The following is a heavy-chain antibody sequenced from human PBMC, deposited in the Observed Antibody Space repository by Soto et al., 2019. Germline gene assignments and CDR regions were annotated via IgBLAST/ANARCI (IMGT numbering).Heavy chain of an antibody. CDR2: INHSGST. V-gene: IGHV4-34*01. CDR1: GGSFSGYY. J-gene: IGHJ5*02. Sequence: QVQLQQWGAGLLKPSETLSLTCAVYGGSFSGYYWSWIRQPPGKGLEWIGEINHSGSTNYNPSLKSRVTISVDTSTNQFSLKLSSVTAADTAVYYCARGIVVVVAALNWFDPWGQGTLVTVSS. CDR3: ARGIVVVVAALNWFDP. D-gene: IGHD2-15*01.